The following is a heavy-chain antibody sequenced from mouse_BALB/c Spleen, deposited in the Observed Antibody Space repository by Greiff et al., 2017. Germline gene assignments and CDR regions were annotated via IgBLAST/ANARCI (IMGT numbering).Heavy chain of an antibody. CDR2: ISNLAYSI. CDR1: GFTFSDYG. J-gene: IGHJ4*01. D-gene: IGHD2-1*01. CDR3: ARDPGGNYYAMDD. V-gene: IGHV5-15*02. Sequence: DVKLVESGGGLVQPGGSRKLSCAASGFTFSDYGMAWVRQAPGKGPEWVAFISNLAYSIYYADTVTGRFTITRENAKNTLYLEMSSLRSEDTAMYYCARDPGGNYYAMDDWGQGTSVTVSS.